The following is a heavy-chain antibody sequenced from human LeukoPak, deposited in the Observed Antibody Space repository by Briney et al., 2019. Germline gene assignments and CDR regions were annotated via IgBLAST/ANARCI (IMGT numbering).Heavy chain of an antibody. D-gene: IGHD6-13*01. CDR2: ISWNSGSI. CDR3: AKDKYSSSWYYFDY. Sequence: GGSLRLSCAASGFIFDDYAMHWVRQAPGKGLEWVSGISWNSGSIGYADSVKGRFTISRDNAKNSLYLQMNSLRAEDMALYYCAKDKYSSSWYYFDYWGQGTLVTVSS. J-gene: IGHJ4*02. CDR1: GFIFDDYA. V-gene: IGHV3-9*03.